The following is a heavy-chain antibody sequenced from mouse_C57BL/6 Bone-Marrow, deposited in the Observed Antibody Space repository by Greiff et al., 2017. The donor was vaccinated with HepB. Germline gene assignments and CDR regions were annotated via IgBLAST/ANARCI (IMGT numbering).Heavy chain of an antibody. V-gene: IGHV1-64*01. J-gene: IGHJ4*01. CDR1: GYTFTSYW. CDR3: AVSYYYGSYYYAMDY. Sequence: QVQLQQPGAELVKPGASVKLSCKASGYTFTSYWMHWVKQRPGQGLEWIGMFHPNSGSTNYNEKFKSKATLTVDKSSSTAYMQLSSLTSEDSAVYYCAVSYYYGSYYYAMDYWGQGTPVTVSS. CDR2: FHPNSGST. D-gene: IGHD1-1*01.